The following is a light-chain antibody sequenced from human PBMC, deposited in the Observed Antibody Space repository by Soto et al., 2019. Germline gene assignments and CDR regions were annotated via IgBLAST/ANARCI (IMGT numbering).Light chain of an antibody. J-gene: IGLJ1*01. V-gene: IGLV2-14*03. CDR1: SSDVGGYNC. CDR3: SSYTTSNTRQIV. CDR2: DVS. Sequence: QSVLTQPASVSGSPGQSITISCTGTSSDVGGYNCVSWYQHHPGKAPKLLIYDVSNRPSGISNRFSGSKSDNTASLTIPGLQPEDEADYYCSSYTTSNTRQIVFGXGTKVTVL.